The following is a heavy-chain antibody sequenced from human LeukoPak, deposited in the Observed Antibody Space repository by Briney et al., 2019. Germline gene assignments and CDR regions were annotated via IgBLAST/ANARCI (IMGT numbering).Heavy chain of an antibody. CDR3: ARGHYDFWSGYPTNDY. J-gene: IGHJ4*02. CDR1: GGSISSYY. V-gene: IGHV4-59*01. Sequence: PSETLSLTCTVSGGSISSYYWSWIRQPPGKGPEWFGYIYYSGSTNYNPSLKSRVTISVDTSKNQFSLKLSSVTAADTAVYYCARGHYDFWSGYPTNDYWGQGTLVTVSS. D-gene: IGHD3-3*01. CDR2: IYYSGST.